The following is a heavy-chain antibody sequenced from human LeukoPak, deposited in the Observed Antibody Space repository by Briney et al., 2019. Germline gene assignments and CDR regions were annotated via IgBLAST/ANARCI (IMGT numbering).Heavy chain of an antibody. D-gene: IGHD4-17*01. Sequence: SEPLSLTCAVYGGSFSGYYWSWIRQPPGKGLEWIGEINHSGSTNYNPSLKSRVTISVDTSKNQFSLKLSSVTAADTAVYYCARAPSTVTTVGYGMDVWGQGTTVTVSS. CDR1: GGSFSGYY. V-gene: IGHV4-34*01. CDR2: INHSGST. J-gene: IGHJ6*02. CDR3: ARAPSTVTTVGYGMDV.